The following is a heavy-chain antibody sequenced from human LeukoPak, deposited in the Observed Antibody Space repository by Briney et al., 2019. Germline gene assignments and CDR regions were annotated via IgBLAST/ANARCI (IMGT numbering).Heavy chain of an antibody. CDR3: AREGRGYIDY. J-gene: IGHJ4*02. V-gene: IGHV3-30-3*01. CDR1: EFTFSSYA. CDR2: ISYDGSNK. Sequence: GGSLRLSCAASEFTFSSYAMHWVRQAPGKGLEWVAVISYDGSNKYYADSVKGRFTISRDNSKNTLYLQMTSLRAEDTAVYYCAREGRGYIDYWGQGTLVTVSS.